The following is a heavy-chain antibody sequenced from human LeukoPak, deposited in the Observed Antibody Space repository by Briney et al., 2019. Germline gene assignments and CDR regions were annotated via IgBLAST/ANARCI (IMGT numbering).Heavy chain of an antibody. J-gene: IGHJ6*02. Sequence: AAVKVSCKASGGTFSSYAISWVRQAPGQGREWMGVIIPIFGTANYAQKFQGRVTITADESTSTAYMELSSLRSEDTAVYYCARPYGSGSYSANYYYGMDVWGQGTTVTVSS. CDR2: IIPIFGTA. V-gene: IGHV1-69*13. D-gene: IGHD3-10*01. CDR3: ARPYGSGSYSANYYYGMDV. CDR1: GGTFSSYA.